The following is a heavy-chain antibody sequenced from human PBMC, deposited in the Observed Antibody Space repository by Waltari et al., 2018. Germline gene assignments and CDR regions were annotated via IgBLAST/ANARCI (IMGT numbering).Heavy chain of an antibody. Sequence: QVQLQESGPGLVKPLETLSLTCSVSGGSIRSYYWSWIRQPAGKVLEWIGHIFTSGITKYNPSLKSRVTMSVDTSKNQFSLKLTSVTAADTAVYYCARESGDYSPFDNWGQGTLVTVSS. J-gene: IGHJ4*02. D-gene: IGHD4-17*01. CDR3: ARESGDYSPFDN. CDR1: GGSIRSYY. V-gene: IGHV4-4*07. CDR2: IFTSGIT.